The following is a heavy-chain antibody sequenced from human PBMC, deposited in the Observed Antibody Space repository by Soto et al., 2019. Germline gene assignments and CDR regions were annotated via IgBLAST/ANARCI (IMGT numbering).Heavy chain of an antibody. V-gene: IGHV1-2*02. J-gene: IGHJ6*02. D-gene: IGHD1-1*01. CDR3: ARELEPGPYYYYGMDV. CDR2: INPNSGGT. CDR1: GYTFTGYD. Sequence: GASVKVSCKASGYTFTGYDMHWVRQAPGQGLEWMGWINPNSGGTNYAQKFQGRVTMTRDTSISTAYMELSRLRSDDTAVYYCARELEPGPYYYYGMDVWGQGTTVTVSS.